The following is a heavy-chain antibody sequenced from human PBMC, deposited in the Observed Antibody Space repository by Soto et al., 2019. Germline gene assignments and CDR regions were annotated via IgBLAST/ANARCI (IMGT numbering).Heavy chain of an antibody. CDR3: AQGIWFEDRYYYYYGMDV. D-gene: IGHD3-10*01. V-gene: IGHV3-23*01. Sequence: GGSLRLSCAASGFTFSNYAMSWVRQAPGKGLEWVSVIGSKTVNTFYADSVKGRFTISRDNSKNTLFLQLNSLRAEDTAVYYCAQGIWFEDRYYYYYGMDVWGQGTTVTVSS. CDR1: GFTFSNYA. CDR2: IGSKTVNT. J-gene: IGHJ6*02.